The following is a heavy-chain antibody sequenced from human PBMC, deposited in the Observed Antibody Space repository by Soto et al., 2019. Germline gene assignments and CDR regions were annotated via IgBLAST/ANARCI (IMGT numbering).Heavy chain of an antibody. CDR2: IYYRGST. CDR1: GGSISSSSYY. CDR3: ARRDYGGNSVDY. D-gene: IGHD4-17*01. J-gene: IGHJ4*02. V-gene: IGHV4-39*01. Sequence: QLQLQESGPGLVKPSETLSLTCTVSGGSISSSSYYWGWIRQPPGKGLEWIGSIYYRGSTYYNPSLQSRLTISVDTSKNQFSLKLSSVTAADTAVYYCARRDYGGNSVDYWGQGTLVTVSS.